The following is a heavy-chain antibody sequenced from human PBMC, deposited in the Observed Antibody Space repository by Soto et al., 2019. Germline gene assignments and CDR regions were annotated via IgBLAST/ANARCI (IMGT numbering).Heavy chain of an antibody. V-gene: IGHV3-23*01. Sequence: GGSLRLSCAASGFTFSNYAMNWVRQAPGKGLEWVSTISGRGGSTYYADSVKGRFTISRDNSKNILYLQMNSLRAEDTAVYYCAKANVTLVVIRLDSWGQGTLVTVSS. D-gene: IGHD3-22*01. CDR3: AKANVTLVVIRLDS. CDR1: GFTFSNYA. CDR2: ISGRGGST. J-gene: IGHJ4*02.